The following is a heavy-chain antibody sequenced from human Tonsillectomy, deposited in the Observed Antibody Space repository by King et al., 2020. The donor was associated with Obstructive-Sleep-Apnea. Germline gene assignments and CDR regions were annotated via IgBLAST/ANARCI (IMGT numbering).Heavy chain of an antibody. V-gene: IGHV3-13*01. D-gene: IGHD3-22*01. CDR1: GFTFSSYD. CDR2: IGTAGDT. CDR3: ARGTPQSVIVTEYYFDY. Sequence: VQLVESGGGLVQPGGSLRLSCAASGFTFSSYDMHWVRHATGKGLEWVSAIGTAGDTYYPGSVKGRFTISRENAKNSLYLQMNSLRAGDTAVYYCARGTPQSVIVTEYYFDYWGQGTLVTVSS. J-gene: IGHJ4*02.